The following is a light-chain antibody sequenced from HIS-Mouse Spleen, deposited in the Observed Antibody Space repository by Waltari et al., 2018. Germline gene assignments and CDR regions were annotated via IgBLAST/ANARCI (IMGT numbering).Light chain of an antibody. CDR3: SSYTSSSTLDVV. CDR1: SRDVGGYNY. Sequence: QSALTQPASVSGSPGQSITISCTGTSRDVGGYNYLSWYQQHPGKPPKLMIYDVSNRPSGVSNRFSGSKSGNTASLTISGLQAEDEADYYCSSYTSSSTLDVVFGGGTKLTVL. CDR2: DVS. V-gene: IGLV2-14*03. J-gene: IGLJ2*01.